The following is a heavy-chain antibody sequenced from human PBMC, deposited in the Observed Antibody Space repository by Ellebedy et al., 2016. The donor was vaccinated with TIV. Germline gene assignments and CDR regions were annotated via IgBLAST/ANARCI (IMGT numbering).Heavy chain of an antibody. CDR1: GFSFSSYW. Sequence: GESLKISCAASGFSFSSYWMSWVRQAPGKGLEWVANIRQDGSDMYYVDSVKGRFTISRDNAKNSLFLQMNSLSAEDTAVYYCATDGSYGDYVFPRHAFEMWGQGTMVTVSS. CDR3: ATDGSYGDYVFPRHAFEM. D-gene: IGHD4-17*01. CDR2: IRQDGSDM. J-gene: IGHJ3*02. V-gene: IGHV3-7*01.